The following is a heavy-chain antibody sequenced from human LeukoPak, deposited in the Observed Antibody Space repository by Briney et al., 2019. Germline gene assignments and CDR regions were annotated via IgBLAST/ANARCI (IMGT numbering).Heavy chain of an antibody. CDR1: GGSVSNYY. Sequence: TSETLSLTCTVSGGSVSNYYWSWIRQPPGKGLEWIGYIYYSGRTNYNPSLKSRVTISIDTSKNQFSLKLGSVTAADTAVYYCARRAGSINWYFDLWGRGTLVTVSS. CDR2: IYYSGRT. D-gene: IGHD1-26*01. V-gene: IGHV4-59*08. CDR3: ARRAGSINWYFDL. J-gene: IGHJ2*01.